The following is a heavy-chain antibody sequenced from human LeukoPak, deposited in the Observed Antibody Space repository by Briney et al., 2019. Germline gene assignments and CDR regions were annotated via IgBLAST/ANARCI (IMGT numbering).Heavy chain of an antibody. CDR3: ARYYYDSSGYYYYFDY. V-gene: IGHV4-59*01. Sequence: SETLSLTCTVSGGSISSYYWSWIRQPPGKGLEWIGYIYYSGSTNYNPSLKSRVTISADTSKNQFSLKLSSVTAADTAVYYCARYYYDSSGYYYYFDYWGQGTLVTVSS. D-gene: IGHD3-22*01. CDR2: IYYSGST. CDR1: GGSISSYY. J-gene: IGHJ4*02.